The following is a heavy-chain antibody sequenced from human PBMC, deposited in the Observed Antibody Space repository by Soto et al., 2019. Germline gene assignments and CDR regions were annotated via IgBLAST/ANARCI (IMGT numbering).Heavy chain of an antibody. CDR3: ARERAAAGENWFDP. Sequence: QVQLVESGGGVVQPGRSLRLSCAASGFTFSSYGMHWVRQAPGKGLEWVAVIWYDGSNKYYADSVKGRFTISRDNSKNTLYLQMNSLRAEDTAVYYCARERAAAGENWFDPWGQGTLVTVSS. J-gene: IGHJ5*02. CDR1: GFTFSSYG. V-gene: IGHV3-33*01. CDR2: IWYDGSNK. D-gene: IGHD6-13*01.